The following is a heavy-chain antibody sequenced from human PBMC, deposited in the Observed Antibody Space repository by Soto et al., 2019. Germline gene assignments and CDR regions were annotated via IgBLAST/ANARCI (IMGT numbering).Heavy chain of an antibody. J-gene: IGHJ6*02. D-gene: IGHD3-22*01. CDR2: IIPIFGTA. Sequence: GASVKVSCKASGGTFSSYAISWVRQAPGQGLEWMGGIIPIFGTANYAQKFQGRVTITADESTSTAYMELSSLRSEDTAVYYCARDHRITMILVVPYYYYYGMDVWGQGTTVTVSS. CDR1: GGTFSSYA. V-gene: IGHV1-69*13. CDR3: ARDHRITMILVVPYYYYYGMDV.